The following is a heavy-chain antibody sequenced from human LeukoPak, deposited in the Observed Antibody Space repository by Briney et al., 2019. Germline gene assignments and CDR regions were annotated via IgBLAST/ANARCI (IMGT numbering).Heavy chain of an antibody. D-gene: IGHD3-22*01. J-gene: IGHJ5*02. Sequence: PSETLSLTCTVSGGSISSGGYYWSWIRQHPGKGLEWIGYIYYSGSTYYNPSLKSRVTISIDTSKNQFSLKLSSVTAADTAVYYCARDAPYYDSSGYYPWGQGTLVTVSS. V-gene: IGHV4-31*03. CDR3: ARDAPYYDSSGYYP. CDR2: IYYSGST. CDR1: GGSISSGGYY.